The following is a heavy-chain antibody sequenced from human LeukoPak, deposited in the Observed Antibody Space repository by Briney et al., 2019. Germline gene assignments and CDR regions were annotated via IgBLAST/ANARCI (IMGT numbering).Heavy chain of an antibody. CDR3: ARDPYYYGSGSNWFDP. CDR2: IYTSGTT. J-gene: IGHJ5*02. CDR1: GGSISGYY. V-gene: IGHV4-4*07. D-gene: IGHD3-10*01. Sequence: SETLSLTCTVSGGSISGYYWSWIRQPAGKGLEWIGRIYTSGTTNYNPSLKSRVTMSVDTSKNQFSLKLSSVTAADTAVCYCARDPYYYGSGSNWFDPWGQGTLVTVSS.